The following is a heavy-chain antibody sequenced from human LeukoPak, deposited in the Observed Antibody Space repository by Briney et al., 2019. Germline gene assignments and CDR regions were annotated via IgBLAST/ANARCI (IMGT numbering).Heavy chain of an antibody. J-gene: IGHJ6*02. CDR3: ARDVLGRTNGGSNYFGMDV. Sequence: SVKVSCKASGGTFSSYAISWVRQAPGQGLEWMGRIIPILGIANYAQKFQGRVTITADKSTSTAYMELSSLRSEDTAVYYCARDVLGRTNGGSNYFGMDVWGQGTTVTVSS. D-gene: IGHD2-8*01. CDR2: IIPILGIA. CDR1: GGTFSSYA. V-gene: IGHV1-69*04.